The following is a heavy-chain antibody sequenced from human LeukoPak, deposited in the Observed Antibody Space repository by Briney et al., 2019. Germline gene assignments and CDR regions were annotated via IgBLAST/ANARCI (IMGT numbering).Heavy chain of an antibody. V-gene: IGHV4-39*01. CDR2: VSHTGST. D-gene: IGHD3-10*01. J-gene: IGHJ5*02. Sequence: SSETLSLTCTVSGASINTSNFYWGWIRQPPGKGLESIGSVSHTGSTYSNPSLNSRVTISVDTSKNQFSLKLSSVTAADTAVYYCARQGTMTRGGYWLDPWGQGTLVTVSS. CDR3: ARQGTMTRGGYWLDP. CDR1: GASINTSNFY.